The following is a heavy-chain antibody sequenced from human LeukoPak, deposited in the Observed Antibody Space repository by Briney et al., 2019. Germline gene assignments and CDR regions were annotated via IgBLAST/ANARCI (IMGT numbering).Heavy chain of an antibody. CDR3: ARHHLGTNRD. V-gene: IGHV5-51*01. CDR1: GYSFTNYW. Sequence: GESLEISCKGSGYSFTNYWIAWVRQMPGKGPEWMGVINPGDSEIRYSPSFQGQVTISADKSISTAYLQWSSLAASDTAMVYCARHHLGTNRDWGQGTLVTVSS. D-gene: IGHD1-7*01. J-gene: IGHJ4*02. CDR2: INPGDSEI.